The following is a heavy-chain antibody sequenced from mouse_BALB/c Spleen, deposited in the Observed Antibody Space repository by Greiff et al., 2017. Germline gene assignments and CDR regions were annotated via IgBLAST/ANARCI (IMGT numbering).Heavy chain of an antibody. CDR2: IYPSDSYT. CDR1: GYTFTSYW. D-gene: IGHD3-2*01. CDR3: ARLDSSGYVWFAY. J-gene: IGHJ3*01. V-gene: IGHV1-69*02. Sequence: QVQLQQPGAELVRPGASVKLSCKASGYTFTSYWINWVKQRPGQGLEWIGNIYPSDSYTNYNQKFKDKATLTVDKSSSTAYMQLSSPTSEDSAVYYCARLDSSGYVWFAYWGQGTLVTVSA.